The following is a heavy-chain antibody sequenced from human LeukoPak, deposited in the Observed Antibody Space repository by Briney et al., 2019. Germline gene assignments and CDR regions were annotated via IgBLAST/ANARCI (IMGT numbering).Heavy chain of an antibody. V-gene: IGHV4-4*09. D-gene: IGHD6-19*01. J-gene: IGHJ3*02. CDR1: GGSISSHY. Sequence: SETLSLTCIVSGGSISSHYWSWIRQPPGKGLEWIGYIYTSGSTKYNPSLKSQVTISVDTSKKQFSLNLSSVTAADTAVYYRAGYGIAVSGTEAFDIWGQGTMVTVSS. CDR2: IYTSGST. CDR3: AGYGIAVSGTEAFDI.